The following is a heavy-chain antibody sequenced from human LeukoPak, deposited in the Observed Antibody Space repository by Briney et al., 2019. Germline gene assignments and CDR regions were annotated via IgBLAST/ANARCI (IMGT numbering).Heavy chain of an antibody. CDR3: ARYPPGLAVAGAFFDY. D-gene: IGHD6-19*01. V-gene: IGHV3-11*01. CDR2: ISSGGSAI. CDR1: GFTFSDYY. Sequence: GGSLRLSCAASGFTFSDYYVSWIRQAPGKGLEWVSYISSGGSAIYYADSVKGRVTISRDNAKKSLSLQLNSLRAEDTAVYFCARYPPGLAVAGAFFDYWGQGTLVTVSS. J-gene: IGHJ4*02.